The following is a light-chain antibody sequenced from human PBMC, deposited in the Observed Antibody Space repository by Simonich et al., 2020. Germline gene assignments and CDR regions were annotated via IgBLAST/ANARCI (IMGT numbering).Light chain of an antibody. V-gene: IGLV2-14*01. CDR3: SSYTSSSLWV. J-gene: IGLJ3*02. CDR1: SSDVGGYNY. CDR2: DVS. Sequence: QSALTQPASVSGSPGQSITISCTGTSSDVGGYNYVSWYQQHPGKAPKLMLYDVSKRPSGVSNRCSGSKSGNTASLTISGLQAEDEADYYCSSYTSSSLWVFGGGTKLTVL.